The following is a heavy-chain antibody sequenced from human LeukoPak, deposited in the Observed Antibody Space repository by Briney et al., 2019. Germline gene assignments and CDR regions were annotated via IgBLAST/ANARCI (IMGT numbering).Heavy chain of an antibody. Sequence: GGSLRLSCAASGFTFSNAWMSWVRQAPGKGLEWVGRIKSKTDGGTTDYAAPVKGRFTISRDNSKNTLYLQMNSLRAEDTARYYCARDNWVDCWGQGTLVTVSS. CDR1: GFTFSNAW. CDR2: IKSKTDGGTT. V-gene: IGHV3-15*01. J-gene: IGHJ5*01. CDR3: ARDNWVDC.